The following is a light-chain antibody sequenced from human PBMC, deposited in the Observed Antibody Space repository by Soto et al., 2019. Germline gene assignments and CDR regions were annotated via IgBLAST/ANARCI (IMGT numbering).Light chain of an antibody. CDR3: KSYDSRNLVV. V-gene: IGLV6-57*04. J-gene: IGLJ2*01. Sequence: NFMLTQPHSVSESPGKTVTISCTRSSGSIASNYVQWYQQRPGGAPTTVIYEDNQRPSGVPDRFSGSIDSSSTSSSLTSSGLTAEDEDDYCCKSYDSRNLVVFGGGTQLTVL. CDR1: SGSIASNY. CDR2: EDN.